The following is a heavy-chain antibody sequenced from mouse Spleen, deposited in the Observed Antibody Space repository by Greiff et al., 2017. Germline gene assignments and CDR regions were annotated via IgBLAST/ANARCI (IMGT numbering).Heavy chain of an antibody. V-gene: IGHV1-82*01. CDR2: IYPGDGDT. D-gene: IGHD1-1*02. CDR3: ARGGGYYWYFDV. J-gene: IGHJ1*01. CDR1: GYAFSSSW. Sequence: VKVVESGPELVKPGASVKISCKASGYAFSSSWMNWVKQRPGKGLEWIGRIYPGDGDTNYNGKFKGKATLTADKSSSTAYMQLSSLTSEDSAVYFCARGGGYYWYFDVWGAGTTVTVSS.